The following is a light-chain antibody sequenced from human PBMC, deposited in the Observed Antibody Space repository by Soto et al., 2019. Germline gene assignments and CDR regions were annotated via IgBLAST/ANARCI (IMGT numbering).Light chain of an antibody. V-gene: IGKV3-15*01. CDR3: QQYNNWPFT. CDR1: QSISSN. Sequence: EIVMTQSPATLSVSPGERATLSCRASQSISSNLAWYQQKPGQAPRLLIYGASTRATGIPATFSGSGSGTEFTLTISSLQSEDFAGYYCQQYNNWPFTFGPGTKVYIK. J-gene: IGKJ3*01. CDR2: GAS.